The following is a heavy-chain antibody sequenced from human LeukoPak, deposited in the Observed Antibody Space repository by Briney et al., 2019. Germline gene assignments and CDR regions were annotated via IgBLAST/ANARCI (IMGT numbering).Heavy chain of an antibody. CDR2: IKQDGSEK. CDR1: GFTFSNYW. CDR3: ARGRDADY. V-gene: IGHV3-7*01. Sequence: PGGSLRLSCAASGFTFSNYWMSWVRQAPGKGLEWVANIKQDGSEKYYVDSVKGRFTIPRDNAKNSLYLQMNSLRAEDTAVFYCARGRDADYWGQGTLVTVSS. J-gene: IGHJ4*02.